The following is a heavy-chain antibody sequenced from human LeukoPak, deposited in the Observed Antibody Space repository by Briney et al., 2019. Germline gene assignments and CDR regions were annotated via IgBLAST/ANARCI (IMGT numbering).Heavy chain of an antibody. J-gene: IGHJ4*02. V-gene: IGHV3-33*01. CDR2: IWYDGSNK. CDR3: ARDPDILTGFDY. D-gene: IGHD3-9*01. Sequence: GSLRLSCAASGFTFSSYGMHWVRQAPGKGLEWVAVIWYDGSNKYYADSVKGRFTISRDNSKNTLYLQMNSLRAEDTAVYYCARDPDILTGFDYWGQGTLVTVSS. CDR1: GFTFSSYG.